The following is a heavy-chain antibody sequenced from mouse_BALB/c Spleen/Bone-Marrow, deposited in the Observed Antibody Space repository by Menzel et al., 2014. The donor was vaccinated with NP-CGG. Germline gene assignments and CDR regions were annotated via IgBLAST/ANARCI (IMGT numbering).Heavy chain of an antibody. V-gene: IGHV14-3*02. CDR1: GFNIKDTY. CDR2: IDPANGNT. Sequence: VQLQQSGAELVKPGASVKLSCTASGFNIKDTYIHWVKQRPEQGLEWIGRIDPANGNTKYDPKFQGKATITADTSSSTAYLYLSRLTSKDTAVYYCARYRLGTYFDYWGQGTTLTVSS. D-gene: IGHD2-14*01. CDR3: ARYRLGTYFDY. J-gene: IGHJ2*01.